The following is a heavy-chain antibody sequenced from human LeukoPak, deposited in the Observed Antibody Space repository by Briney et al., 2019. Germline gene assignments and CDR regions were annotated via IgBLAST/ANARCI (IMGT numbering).Heavy chain of an antibody. D-gene: IGHD4-11*01. Sequence: SETLSLTCTASGGSISSYYWSWIRQPPGKGLEWIGYIYYSGSTNYNPSLKSRVTISVDTSKNQFSLKLSSVTAADTAVYYCARTSEGLQRGFFDYWGQGTLVTVSS. CDR1: GGSISSYY. CDR3: ARTSEGLQRGFFDY. V-gene: IGHV4-59*01. CDR2: IYYSGST. J-gene: IGHJ4*02.